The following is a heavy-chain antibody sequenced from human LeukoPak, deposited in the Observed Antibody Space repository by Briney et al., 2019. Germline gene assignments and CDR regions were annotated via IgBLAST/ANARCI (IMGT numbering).Heavy chain of an antibody. V-gene: IGHV3-21*01. J-gene: IGHJ4*02. D-gene: IGHD6-13*01. CDR1: GFTFSSYS. Sequence: GGSLRLSCAASGFTFSSYSMNWVRQAPGKGLEWVSSISSSSYIYYADSVKGRFTISRDNAKNSLYLQMNSLRAEDTAVFYCARDRGRQQLINDYWGQGTLVTVSS. CDR3: ARDRGRQQLINDY. CDR2: ISSSSYI.